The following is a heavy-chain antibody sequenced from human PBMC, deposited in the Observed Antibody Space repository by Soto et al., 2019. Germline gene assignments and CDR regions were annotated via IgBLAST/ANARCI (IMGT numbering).Heavy chain of an antibody. V-gene: IGHV4-30-4*01. CDR1: GGSISSGDYY. Sequence: PSETLSLTCTVSGGSISSGDYYWSWIRQPPGKGLEWIGYIYYSGSTYYNPSLKSRVTIPVDTSKNQFSLKLSSVTAADTAVYYCARGASLDYDFWSGYYVFDYWGQGTLVTVSS. J-gene: IGHJ4*02. D-gene: IGHD3-3*01. CDR2: IYYSGST. CDR3: ARGASLDYDFWSGYYVFDY.